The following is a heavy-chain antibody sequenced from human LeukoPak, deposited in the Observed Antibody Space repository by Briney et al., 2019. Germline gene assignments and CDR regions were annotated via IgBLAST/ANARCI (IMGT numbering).Heavy chain of an antibody. CDR2: ISAYNGNT. D-gene: IGHD5-18*01. V-gene: IGHV1-18*01. Sequence: ASVKVSCKASGYTFTSYGISWVRLAPGQGLEWMGWISAYNGNTNYAQKLQGRVTMTTDTSTSTAYMELRSLRSDDTAVYYCARVFDSGSWIQLWPHLNAFDIWGQGTMVTVSS. CDR3: ARVFDSGSWIQLWPHLNAFDI. CDR1: GYTFTSYG. J-gene: IGHJ3*02.